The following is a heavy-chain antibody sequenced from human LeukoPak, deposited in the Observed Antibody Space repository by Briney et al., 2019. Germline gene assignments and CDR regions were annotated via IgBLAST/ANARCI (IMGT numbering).Heavy chain of an antibody. CDR1: GGSISSYY. CDR3: ARGTPGIAVAGTGFDY. Sequence: SETLSLTCTVSGGSISSYYWSWIRQPPGKGLEWIGYIYYSGSTNYNPSLKSRVTISVDTSKNQFSLKLSSVTAADTAVYYCARGTPGIAVAGTGFDYWGQGTLVTVSS. J-gene: IGHJ4*02. V-gene: IGHV4-59*01. D-gene: IGHD6-19*01. CDR2: IYYSGST.